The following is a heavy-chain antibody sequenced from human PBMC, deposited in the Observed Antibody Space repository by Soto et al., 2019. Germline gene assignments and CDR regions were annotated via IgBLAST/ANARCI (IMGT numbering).Heavy chain of an antibody. CDR3: ARVYVVVAASARSFDY. J-gene: IGHJ4*02. CDR2: IIPIFGTA. D-gene: IGHD2-15*01. Sequence: SVKVSCETSGGTFSSYAISWVRQAPGQGLEWMGGIIPIFGTANYAQKFQGRVTITADESTSTAYMELSSLRSEDTAVYYCARVYVVVAASARSFDYWGQGTLVTVSS. CDR1: GGTFSSYA. V-gene: IGHV1-69*01.